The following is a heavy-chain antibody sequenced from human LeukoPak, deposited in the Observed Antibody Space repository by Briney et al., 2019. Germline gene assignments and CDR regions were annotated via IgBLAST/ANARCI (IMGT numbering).Heavy chain of an antibody. CDR2: IYTSGST. V-gene: IGHV4-61*02. CDR1: GGSISSGSYY. J-gene: IGHJ5*02. D-gene: IGHD3-9*01. Sequence: SETLSLTCTVSGGSISSGSYYWSWIRQPAGKGLEWIGRIYTSGSTNYNPSLKSRVTISVDTSKNQFSLKLSSVTAADTAVYYCARDDYDILTGRNWFDPWGQGTLVTVSS. CDR3: ARDDYDILTGRNWFDP.